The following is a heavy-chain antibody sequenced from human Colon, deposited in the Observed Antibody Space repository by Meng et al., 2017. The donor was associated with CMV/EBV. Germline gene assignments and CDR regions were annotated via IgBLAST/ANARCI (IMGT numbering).Heavy chain of an antibody. CDR2: ISGYNGNT. CDR3: ARLELKYCTGDSCSFLNWFDP. Sequence: ASVKVSCKASGYNFNIYGIIWVRQAPGQGLEWMGWISGYNGNTNYAPKFQDRVTLTTDTSTSTAYLELRSLRSDDTAVYHCARLELKYCTGDSCSFLNWFDPWGQGTLVTVSS. D-gene: IGHD2-15*01. V-gene: IGHV1-18*01. CDR1: GYNFNIYG. J-gene: IGHJ5*02.